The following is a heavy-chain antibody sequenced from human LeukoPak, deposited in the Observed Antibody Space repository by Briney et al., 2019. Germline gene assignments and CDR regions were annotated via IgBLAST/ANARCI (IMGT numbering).Heavy chain of an antibody. CDR1: GFTFSNYG. D-gene: IGHD3-3*01. Sequence: QPGRSLRLSCAASGFTFSNYGMHWVRQAPGKGLEWVAVIWYDGSNEYYADSVKGRFTISRDNSKNTLYLQMNSLRAEDTAVYFCARVGWSGYHFDYWGQGTLVTVSS. CDR2: IWYDGSNE. CDR3: ARVGWSGYHFDY. V-gene: IGHV3-33*01. J-gene: IGHJ4*02.